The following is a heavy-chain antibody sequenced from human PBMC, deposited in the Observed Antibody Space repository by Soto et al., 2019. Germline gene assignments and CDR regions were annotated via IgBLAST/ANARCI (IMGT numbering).Heavy chain of an antibody. CDR2: IIPILGIE. V-gene: IGHV1-69*02. CDR3: ARGIAAAGNFPPYYYYLDV. J-gene: IGHJ6*03. Sequence: QVQLVQSGAEVKKPGSSVKVSCKASGGTFSSYTISWVRQAPGQGLEWMGRIIPILGIENYAQKFQGRVTIAADKSTNRAYMELSSLRSEDTAVYYCARGIAAAGNFPPYYYYLDVWGKGTTVTVSS. D-gene: IGHD6-13*01. CDR1: GGTFSSYT.